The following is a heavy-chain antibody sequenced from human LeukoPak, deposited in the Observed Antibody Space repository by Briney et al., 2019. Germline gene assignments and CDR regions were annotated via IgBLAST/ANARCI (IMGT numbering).Heavy chain of an antibody. J-gene: IGHJ6*03. CDR1: GYTFTSYD. Sequence: ASVKVSCKASGYTFTSYDINWVRQATGQGLEWMGWMNPNSGNTGYAQKFQGRVTMTRNTSISTAYMELSSLRSEDTAVYYCATVRQYSSSWYMDYYYYMDVWGKGTTVTVSS. D-gene: IGHD6-13*01. V-gene: IGHV1-8*01. CDR3: ATVRQYSSSWYMDYYYYMDV. CDR2: MNPNSGNT.